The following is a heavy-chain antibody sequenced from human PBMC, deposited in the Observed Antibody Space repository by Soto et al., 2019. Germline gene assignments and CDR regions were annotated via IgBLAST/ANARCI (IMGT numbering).Heavy chain of an antibody. CDR3: ARDRGYCSGGSCPHYYYYGMDV. V-gene: IGHV3-30-3*01. Sequence: GGSLRLSFAASGFTFSSYAMHWVRQAPGKGLEWVAVISYDGSNKYYADSVKGRFTISRDNSKNTLYLQMNSLRAEDTAVYYCARDRGYCSGGSCPHYYYYGMDVWGQGTTVTVSS. CDR2: ISYDGSNK. CDR1: GFTFSSYA. D-gene: IGHD2-15*01. J-gene: IGHJ6*02.